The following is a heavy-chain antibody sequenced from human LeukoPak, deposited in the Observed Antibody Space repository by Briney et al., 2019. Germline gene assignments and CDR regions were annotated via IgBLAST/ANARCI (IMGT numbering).Heavy chain of an antibody. CDR1: KYTFTDYY. Sequence: ASVKVSCKPSKYTFTDYYLHWVRQAPGQGLEWMGWINPNSGGASYAQKFQGRVTMTRDTSISTAYMDLSRLRSDDTAVYYCARSYGSGRRDAFDFWGQGTMVTVSS. CDR2: INPNSGGA. J-gene: IGHJ3*01. CDR3: ARSYGSGRRDAFDF. V-gene: IGHV1-2*02. D-gene: IGHD3-10*01.